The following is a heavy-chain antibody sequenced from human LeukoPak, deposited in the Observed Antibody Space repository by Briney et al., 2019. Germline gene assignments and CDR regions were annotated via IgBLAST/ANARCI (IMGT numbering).Heavy chain of an antibody. CDR2: INHRGST. Sequence: PSETLSLTCAVSDGSFTGYFWNWVRQAPGKGLEWIGEINHRGSTNYNPSLKRRLTISVDTSKNQFSLRLTSVTAADTGVYFCARDPTTVMTVPWYFDTWGQGTLVTVSS. V-gene: IGHV4-34*01. D-gene: IGHD4-11*01. CDR3: ARDPTTVMTVPWYFDT. J-gene: IGHJ4*02. CDR1: DGSFTGYF.